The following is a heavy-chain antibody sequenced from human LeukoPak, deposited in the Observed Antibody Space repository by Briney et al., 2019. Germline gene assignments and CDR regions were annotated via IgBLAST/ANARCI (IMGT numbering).Heavy chain of an antibody. V-gene: IGHV3-23*01. CDR2: ISSSGGTT. CDR3: AKDRDAWPTNFDS. Sequence: GGSLRLSCAASGFTFITYAVMSGRQAPGEGLGWVSAISSSGGTTYYADSAKGRFSISRDNSKNTLYLRMNSLRAEDTAVYYCAKDRDAWPTNFDSWGQGTLVTVSA. CDR1: GFTFITYA. J-gene: IGHJ4*02. D-gene: IGHD5-24*01.